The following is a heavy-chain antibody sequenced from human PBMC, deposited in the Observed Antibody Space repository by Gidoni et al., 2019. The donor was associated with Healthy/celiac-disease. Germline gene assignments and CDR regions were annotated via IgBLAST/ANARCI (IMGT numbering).Heavy chain of an antibody. CDR3: AREGDCGGDCYVLDY. CDR2: IWYDGSNK. J-gene: IGHJ4*02. Sequence: QVQLVESGGGVVQPGRSLRLSCAASGFTFSSYGMHWVRQAPGKGLEWVAVIWYDGSNKYYADSVKGRFTISRDNSKNTLYLQMNSLRAEDTAVYYCAREGDCGGDCYVLDYWGQGTLVTVSS. CDR1: GFTFSSYG. D-gene: IGHD2-21*02. V-gene: IGHV3-33*01.